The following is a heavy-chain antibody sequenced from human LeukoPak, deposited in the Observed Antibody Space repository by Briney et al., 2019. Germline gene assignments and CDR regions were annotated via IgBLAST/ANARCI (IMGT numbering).Heavy chain of an antibody. D-gene: IGHD3-3*01. CDR3: ARVLTIFGVSNWFDP. CDR1: GGTFSSYA. J-gene: IGHJ5*02. CDR2: IIPIFGTA. Sequence: ASVKVSCKASGGTFSSYAISWVRQAPGQGLEWMGGIIPIFGTANYAQKLQGRVTITTDESTSTAYMELSSLRSEDTAVYYCARVLTIFGVSNWFDPWGQGTLVTVSS. V-gene: IGHV1-69*05.